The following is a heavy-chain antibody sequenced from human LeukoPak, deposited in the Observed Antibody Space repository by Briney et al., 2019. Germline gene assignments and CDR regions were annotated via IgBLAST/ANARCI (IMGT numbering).Heavy chain of an antibody. CDR2: IYTSGST. CDR1: GGSISSGSYY. CDR3: ARDQSTVGPFDY. D-gene: IGHD4-11*01. V-gene: IGHV4-61*02. J-gene: IGHJ4*02. Sequence: SETLSLTCTVSGGSISSGSYYWSWIRQPAGKGLEWIGRIYTSGSTNYNPSLKSRVTISVDTSKNQFSLKLSSVTAADTAVYYCARDQSTVGPFDYWGQGTLVTVSS.